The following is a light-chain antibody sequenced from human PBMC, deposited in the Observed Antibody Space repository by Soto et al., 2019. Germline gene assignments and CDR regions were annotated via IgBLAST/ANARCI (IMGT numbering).Light chain of an antibody. J-gene: IGKJ5*01. Sequence: EIVLTQSPGTLPLSPGERATLSCRASQSISNNYLAWYQQKPGQAPRLLIFGASNRATGIPDRFSGSGSGTDFTLTISRLEPEDFVVYSCQQYGSSPGTFGQGTRLEI. V-gene: IGKV3-20*01. CDR1: QSISNNY. CDR2: GAS. CDR3: QQYGSSPGT.